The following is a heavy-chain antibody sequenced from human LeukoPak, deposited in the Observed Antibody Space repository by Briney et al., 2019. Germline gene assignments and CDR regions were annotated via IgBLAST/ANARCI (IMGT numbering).Heavy chain of an antibody. D-gene: IGHD5-18*01. CDR1: GFTVSSNY. Sequence: GGSLRLSCAASGFTVSSNYMSWVRQAPGKGLEWVSVIYSGGSTYYADSVKGRFTISRDNSKNTLYLQMNSLRAEDTAVYYCARARRIQLWPYYYDMDVWGQGTTVTVSS. CDR2: IYSGGST. CDR3: ARARRIQLWPYYYDMDV. J-gene: IGHJ6*02. V-gene: IGHV3-53*01.